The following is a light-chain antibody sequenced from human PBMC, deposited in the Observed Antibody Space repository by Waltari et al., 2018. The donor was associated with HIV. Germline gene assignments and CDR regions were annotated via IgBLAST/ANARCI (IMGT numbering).Light chain of an antibody. CDR2: DAS. CDR1: QDISNY. J-gene: IGKJ5*01. Sequence: DIQMTQSPSSLSASEGDRVTITCQASQDISNYLNWYQQKPGKAPKLLIYDASNLETGVPSRFSGSGSGTDFTFTISSLQPEDIATYYCQQYDNLPITFGQGTRLEIK. CDR3: QQYDNLPIT. V-gene: IGKV1-33*01.